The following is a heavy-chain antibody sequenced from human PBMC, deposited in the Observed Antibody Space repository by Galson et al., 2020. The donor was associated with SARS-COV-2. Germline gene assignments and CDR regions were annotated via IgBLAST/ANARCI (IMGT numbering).Heavy chain of an antibody. CDR3: ARAAQTEYDFWSGYYNAPHFDY. Sequence: SETLSLTCTVSGGSISSYYWSWIRQPPGKGLEWIGYIYYSGSTNYNPSLKNRVTISVDTSKNQFSLKLSSVTAADPAVYYCARAAQTEYDFWSGYYNAPHFDYWGQGTLVTLSS. J-gene: IGHJ4*02. CDR1: GGSISSYY. D-gene: IGHD3-3*01. CDR2: IYYSGST. V-gene: IGHV4-59*01.